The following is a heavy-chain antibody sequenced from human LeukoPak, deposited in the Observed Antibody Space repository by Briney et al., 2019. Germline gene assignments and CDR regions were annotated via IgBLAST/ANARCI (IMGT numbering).Heavy chain of an antibody. CDR2: ISSSSSYI. CDR3: ARGRTDTAMALNWFDP. CDR1: GFTFSSYS. Sequence: GGSLRLSCAASGFTFSSYSMNWVRQAPGKGLEWVSSISSSSSYIYYADSVKGRFTISRDNAKNSLYLQMNSLRAGDTAVYYCARGRTDTAMALNWFDPWGQGTLVTVSS. J-gene: IGHJ5*02. V-gene: IGHV3-21*01. D-gene: IGHD5-18*01.